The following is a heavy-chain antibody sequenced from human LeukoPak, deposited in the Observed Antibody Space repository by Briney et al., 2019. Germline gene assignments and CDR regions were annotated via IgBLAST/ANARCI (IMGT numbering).Heavy chain of an antibody. CDR3: ARDNTSPPDY. CDR2: IGSSGDTF. J-gene: IGHJ4*02. Sequence: PGGSLRLSCAASGFTFSDYFMCWIRQAPGKGLEWVSYIGSSGDTFYYADSVKGRFTISRDNAKKFLFLQMNSLRAEDTAVYYCARDNTSPPDYWGQGTLVTVSS. D-gene: IGHD2-2*01. CDR1: GFTFSDYF. V-gene: IGHV3-11*01.